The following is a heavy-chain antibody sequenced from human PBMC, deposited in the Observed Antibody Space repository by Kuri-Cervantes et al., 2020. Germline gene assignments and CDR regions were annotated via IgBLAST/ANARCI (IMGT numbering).Heavy chain of an antibody. CDR1: GFTFSSYS. D-gene: IGHD1-26*01. V-gene: IGHV3-21*01. J-gene: IGHJ4*02. Sequence: GGSLRLSCAASGFTFSSYSMNWVRQAPGKGLEWVSSISSSSNYIYYADSVKGRFTISRDNAKNSLYLQMNSLRAEDTAVYYCARDQGVAGATLLDYWGQGALVTVSS. CDR2: ISSSSNYI. CDR3: ARDQGVAGATLLDY.